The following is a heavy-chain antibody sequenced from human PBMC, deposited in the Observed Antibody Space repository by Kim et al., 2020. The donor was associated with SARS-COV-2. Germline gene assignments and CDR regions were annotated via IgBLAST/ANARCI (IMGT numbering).Heavy chain of an antibody. J-gene: IGHJ6*01. CDR1: GSTFNINA. CDR2: TSSDGNTQ. CDR3: VRPHCSNTRCYLVYYAV. Sequence: GGSLRLSCAASGSTFNINAIHWVRQAPGKGLEWVGVTSSDGNTQYYGASVKGRFAISRDNSRGTVYLEMNSLRVEDTAVYYCVRPHCSNTRCYLVYYAV. V-gene: IGHV3-30*07. D-gene: IGHD2-2*01.